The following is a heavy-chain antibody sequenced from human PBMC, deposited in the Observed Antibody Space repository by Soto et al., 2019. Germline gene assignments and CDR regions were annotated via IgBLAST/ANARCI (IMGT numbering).Heavy chain of an antibody. Sequence: ASVKVSSKASGYTFTGYYMHWVRQAPGQGLEWMGWINPNSGGTNYAQKFQGRVTMTRDTSISTAYMELSRLRSDDTAVYYCARDRVYSSSSGTPGYWGQGTLVTVSS. CDR3: ARDRVYSSSSGTPGY. V-gene: IGHV1-2*02. J-gene: IGHJ4*02. D-gene: IGHD6-6*01. CDR1: GYTFTGYY. CDR2: INPNSGGT.